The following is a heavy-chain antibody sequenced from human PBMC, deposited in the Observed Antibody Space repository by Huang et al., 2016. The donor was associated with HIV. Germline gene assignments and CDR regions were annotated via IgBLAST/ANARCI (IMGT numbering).Heavy chain of an antibody. J-gene: IGHJ4*02. Sequence: QVQLQESGPRLVKPSETLSLTCTVSGGSISDYYWSWIRQPAGKGLEWIGRIFPGGSTNYTPSLKSRVTMSVDTSQSQVSLKLTSVTAADTAVYYCARESSESTGRIDHWGQGTLFIVSS. CDR1: GGSISDYY. V-gene: IGHV4-4*07. CDR2: IFPGGST. CDR3: ARESSESTGRIDH. D-gene: IGHD2-8*02.